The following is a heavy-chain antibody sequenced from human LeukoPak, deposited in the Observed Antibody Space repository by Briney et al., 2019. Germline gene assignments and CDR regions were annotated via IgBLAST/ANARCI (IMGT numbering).Heavy chain of an antibody. Sequence: GGSLRLSCAASGFTFSSYSMNWVRQAPGKGLEWVSYISSSSSTIYYADSVKGRFTISRDNAKNSLYLQMNSLRAEDTAVYYCARGLAARLEVFYYYYYMDVWGKGTTVTVSS. J-gene: IGHJ6*03. CDR1: GFTFSSYS. V-gene: IGHV3-48*01. CDR3: ARGLAARLEVFYYYYYMDV. D-gene: IGHD6-6*01. CDR2: ISSSSSTI.